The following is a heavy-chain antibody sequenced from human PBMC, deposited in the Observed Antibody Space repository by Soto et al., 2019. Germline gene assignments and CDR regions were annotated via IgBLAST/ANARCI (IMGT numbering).Heavy chain of an antibody. CDR3: ARDMVRGVLNWFDP. Sequence: SETLSLTCTVSGGSISSGGYYWSWIRQHPGKGLEWIGYIYYSGSTYYNPSLKSRVTISVDTSKNQFSLKLSSVTAADTAVYYCARDMVRGVLNWFDPWGQGTLVTVSS. V-gene: IGHV4-31*03. CDR2: IYYSGST. J-gene: IGHJ5*02. CDR1: GGSISSGGYY. D-gene: IGHD3-10*01.